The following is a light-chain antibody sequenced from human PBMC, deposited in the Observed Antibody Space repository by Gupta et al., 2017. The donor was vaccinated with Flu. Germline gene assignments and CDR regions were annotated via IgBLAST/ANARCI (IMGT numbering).Light chain of an antibody. CDR1: QDIRND. J-gene: IGKJ2*01. CDR2: AAS. CDR3: RRHNSYPKT. V-gene: IGKV1-17*01. Sequence: DILMTQSPSSLSASVGDRVTITCRASQDIRNDLGWYQQKPGKAPKRLLYAASSLQSRVPSRSSGSGSGTEFTLTISILHPEDFATYYCRRHNSYPKTFGPGTKLEIK.